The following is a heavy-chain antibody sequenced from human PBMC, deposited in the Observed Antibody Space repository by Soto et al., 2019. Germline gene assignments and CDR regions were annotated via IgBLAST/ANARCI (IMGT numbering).Heavy chain of an antibody. J-gene: IGHJ5*02. D-gene: IGHD3-3*01. CDR2: ISADGDTQ. CDR3: ARETRNYDFWGGSLNWFDP. Sequence: GGSLRLSCTASRFSFTNYAMHWVRQAPGKGLQWVAVISADGDTQDYADSVRGRFTISRDNSKNTLYLQMDSLRAEDTAAYYCARETRNYDFWGGSLNWFDPWGQGSLVTVSS. V-gene: IGHV3-30*03. CDR1: RFSFTNYA.